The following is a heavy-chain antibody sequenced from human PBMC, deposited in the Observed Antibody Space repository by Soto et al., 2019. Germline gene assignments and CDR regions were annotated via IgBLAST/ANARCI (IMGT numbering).Heavy chain of an antibody. CDR2: IYYSGST. CDR3: ARSPIYYDSSGYYPTSFDY. J-gene: IGHJ4*02. Sequence: SETLSLTCAVSGGSISSYCWSWIRQPPGKGLEWIGYIYYSGSTNYNPSLKSRVTISVDTSKNQFSLKLSSVTAADTAVYFCARSPIYYDSSGYYPTSFDYWGQGTLVTVSS. CDR1: GGSISSYC. V-gene: IGHV4-59*01. D-gene: IGHD3-22*01.